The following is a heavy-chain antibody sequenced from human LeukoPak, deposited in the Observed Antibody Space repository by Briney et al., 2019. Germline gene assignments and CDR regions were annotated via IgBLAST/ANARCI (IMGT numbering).Heavy chain of an antibody. CDR2: IIPILDIA. Sequence: SVKVSCKASGGTFSSYAISWVRQAPGQGLEWMGRIIPILDIANYAQKFQGRVTITADKSTSTAYMELSSLRSEDTAVYYCARGVRRYYDSSGYYYYWGQGTLVTVSS. V-gene: IGHV1-69*04. CDR3: ARGVRRYYDSSGYYYY. CDR1: GGTFSSYA. J-gene: IGHJ4*02. D-gene: IGHD3-22*01.